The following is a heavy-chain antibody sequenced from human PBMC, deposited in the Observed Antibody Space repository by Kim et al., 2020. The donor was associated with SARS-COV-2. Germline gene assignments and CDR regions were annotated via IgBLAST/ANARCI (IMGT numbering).Heavy chain of an antibody. CDR3: ALGRVHIVVVPAAIQLDY. CDR1: GFTFSSYA. V-gene: IGHV3-23*01. Sequence: GGSLRLSCAASGFTFSSYAMSWVRQAPGKGLEWVSAISGSGGSTYYADSVKGRFTISRDNSKNTLYLQMNSLRAEDTAVYYCALGRVHIVVVPAAIQLDYWGQGTLVTVSS. J-gene: IGHJ4*02. CDR2: ISGSGGST. D-gene: IGHD2-2*01.